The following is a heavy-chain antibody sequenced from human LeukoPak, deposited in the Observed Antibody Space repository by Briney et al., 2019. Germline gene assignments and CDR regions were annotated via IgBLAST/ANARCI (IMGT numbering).Heavy chain of an antibody. V-gene: IGHV3-48*02. Sequence: GGSLRPSCAASGFTFSSYWMSWVRQAPGKGLEWVSYISSSSSTIYYADSVKGRFTISRDNAKNSLYLQMNSLRDEDTAVYYCARDIPTYYYDSSGYYHYADLYYGMDVWGQGTTVTVSS. CDR3: ARDIPTYYYDSSGYYHYADLYYGMDV. CDR2: ISSSSSTI. D-gene: IGHD3-22*01. CDR1: GFTFSSYW. J-gene: IGHJ6*02.